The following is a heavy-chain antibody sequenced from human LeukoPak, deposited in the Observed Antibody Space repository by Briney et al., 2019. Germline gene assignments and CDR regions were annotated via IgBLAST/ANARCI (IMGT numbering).Heavy chain of an antibody. V-gene: IGHV1-18*01. CDR3: AREEYYGSSGYYYL. Sequence: ASVKVSCKASGYTFTSYGISWVRQAPGQGLEWMGWISAYNGNTNYAQKLQGRVTMTTDTSTSTAYMELRSLRSDDTAVYYCAREEYYGSSGYYYLWGQGTLVTVSS. J-gene: IGHJ5*02. CDR2: ISAYNGNT. CDR1: GYTFTSYG. D-gene: IGHD3-22*01.